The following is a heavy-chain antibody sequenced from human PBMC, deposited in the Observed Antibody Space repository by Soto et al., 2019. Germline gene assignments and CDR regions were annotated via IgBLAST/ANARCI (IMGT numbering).Heavy chain of an antibody. V-gene: IGHV3-74*01. Sequence: PGESLKISCAASGFTFSSYWMNWVRQAPGNGLVWVARIISDGSSTAYADSVEGRFTISRDNAKNTLYLHMNSLRPEDTGVHYCARAGAAVTGPHNFDYWGQGTLVTVSS. J-gene: IGHJ4*02. CDR2: IISDGSST. D-gene: IGHD6-19*01. CDR1: GFTFSSYW. CDR3: ARAGAAVTGPHNFDY.